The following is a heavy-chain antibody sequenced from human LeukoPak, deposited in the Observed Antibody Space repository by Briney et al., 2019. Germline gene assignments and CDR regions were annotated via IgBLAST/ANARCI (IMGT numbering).Heavy chain of an antibody. V-gene: IGHV3-30*04. CDR1: GFTFSSYA. CDR3: ARDRAYDPRTRRGYGMDV. D-gene: IGHD3-3*01. J-gene: IGHJ6*04. CDR2: ISYDGSNK. Sequence: GGSLRLSCAASGFTFSSYAMHWVCQAPGKGLEWVAVISYDGSNKYYADSVKGRFTISRDNSKSTLYLQMNSLRAEDTAVYYCARDRAYDPRTRRGYGMDVWGKGTTVTVSS.